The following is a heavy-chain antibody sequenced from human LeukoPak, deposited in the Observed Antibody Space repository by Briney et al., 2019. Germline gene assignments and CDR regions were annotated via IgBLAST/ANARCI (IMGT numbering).Heavy chain of an antibody. CDR1: GYNFTSYD. J-gene: IGHJ5*02. V-gene: IGHV1-8*01. Sequence: GASVKVSCKASGYNFTSYDINWVRQATGQGLEWIGWMNPNSGNTGYAQKFQGRVTMTRNTSISTAYMELSSLRSEDTAVYYYARGLGGYCSSTSCHGPWFDPWGQGTLVTVSS. CDR3: ARGLGGYCSSTSCHGPWFDP. CDR2: MNPNSGNT. D-gene: IGHD2-2*01.